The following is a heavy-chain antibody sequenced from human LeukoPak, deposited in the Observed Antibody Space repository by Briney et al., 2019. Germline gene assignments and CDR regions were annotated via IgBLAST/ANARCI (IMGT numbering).Heavy chain of an antibody. CDR1: GGSVSSGSYY. V-gene: IGHV4-61*01. Sequence: PSETLSLTCTVSGGSVSSGSYYWSWIRQPPGKGLEWIGYIYYSGSTNYNPSLKSRVTISVDTSKNQFSLKLSSVTAADTAVYYCARGSGEVWFGELEYSWGQGTLVTVSS. J-gene: IGHJ4*02. D-gene: IGHD3-10*01. CDR2: IYYSGST. CDR3: ARGSGEVWFGELEYS.